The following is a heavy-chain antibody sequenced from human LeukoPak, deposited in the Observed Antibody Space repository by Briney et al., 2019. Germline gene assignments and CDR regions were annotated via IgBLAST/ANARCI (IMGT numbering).Heavy chain of an antibody. CDR1: GGTFSSYA. CDR2: IIPIFGTA. CDR3: ARDRGNWFDP. J-gene: IGHJ5*02. D-gene: IGHD1-26*01. V-gene: IGHV1-69*13. Sequence: ASVKVSCKASGGTFSSYAISWVRQAPGQGLEWMGGIIPIFGTANYAQKFQGRVTIAADESTSTAYMELSSLRSEDTAVYYCARDRGNWFDPWGQGTLVTVSS.